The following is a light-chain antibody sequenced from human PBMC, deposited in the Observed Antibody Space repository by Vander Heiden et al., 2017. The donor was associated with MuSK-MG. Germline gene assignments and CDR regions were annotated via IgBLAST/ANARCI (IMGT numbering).Light chain of an antibody. J-gene: IGLJ3*02. CDR3: AEWGDRLSGRV. CDR1: SSNHGRDY. CDR2: SNN. Sequence: QSFLLQPPSASGTPGRGVTISCSGSSSNHGRDYVYCYQLPPGTAPKLRIDSNNQRPAGVPDRFSGSKSGTSASRGIRGQRSEEEADYYGAEWGDRLSGRVFGGGTKLTVL. V-gene: IGLV1-47*02.